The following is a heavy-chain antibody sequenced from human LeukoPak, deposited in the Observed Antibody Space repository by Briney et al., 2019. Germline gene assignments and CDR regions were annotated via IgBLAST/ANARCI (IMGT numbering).Heavy chain of an antibody. J-gene: IGHJ4*02. Sequence: AGGSLRLSCAASGFTFSSYAMHWVRQAPGKGLEWVAVISYDGSNKYYADSVKGRFTISRDNSKNTLYLQMNSLRAEDTAVYYCARDSYSVGATPPDYWGQGTLVTVSS. D-gene: IGHD1-26*01. CDR3: ARDSYSVGATPPDY. V-gene: IGHV3-30*04. CDR2: ISYDGSNK. CDR1: GFTFSSYA.